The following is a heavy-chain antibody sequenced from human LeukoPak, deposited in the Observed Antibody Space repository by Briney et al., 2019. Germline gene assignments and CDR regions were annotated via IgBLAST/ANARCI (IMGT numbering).Heavy chain of an antibody. CDR2: ICGSGGST. J-gene: IGHJ4*02. CDR3: ASVGGTGIDY. V-gene: IGHV3-23*01. Sequence: GGSLRLSCAASGFSFSSYDMTWVRQAPGKGLEWVSAICGSGGSTYYADSVKGQFTIYIDNPNHTLYLQMNSLRAEHTAVYFCASVGGTGIDYWGQGTLVTVSS. CDR1: GFSFSSYD. D-gene: IGHD1-14*01.